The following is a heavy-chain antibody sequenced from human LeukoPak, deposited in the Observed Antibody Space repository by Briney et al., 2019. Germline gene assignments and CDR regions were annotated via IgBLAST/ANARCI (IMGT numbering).Heavy chain of an antibody. Sequence: GGSLRLSCAASGFTFSSYWMNWVRQAPGKRLEWVANIKQDGSEKYYVDSVKGRFTIYRDNANNSLYLQMNSLRAEDTAVYYCARGRGGLLWFGEFNSWGQGTLVTVSS. V-gene: IGHV3-7*01. CDR3: ARGRGGLLWFGEFNS. CDR1: GFTFSSYW. CDR2: IKQDGSEK. J-gene: IGHJ4*02. D-gene: IGHD3-10*01.